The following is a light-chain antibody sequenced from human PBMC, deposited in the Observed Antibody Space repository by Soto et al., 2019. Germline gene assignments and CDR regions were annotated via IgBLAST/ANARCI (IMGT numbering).Light chain of an antibody. CDR2: DAS. Sequence: DIQMTQSPSTLSASVGDRVTITCRASQSISSWLAWYQQKPGKAPKLLIYDASSLESGVPSRFSGSGSGTEFTLSISSLQPEDFATYYCQQHGTFGQGTKVEIK. CDR1: QSISSW. V-gene: IGKV1-5*01. CDR3: QQHGT. J-gene: IGKJ1*01.